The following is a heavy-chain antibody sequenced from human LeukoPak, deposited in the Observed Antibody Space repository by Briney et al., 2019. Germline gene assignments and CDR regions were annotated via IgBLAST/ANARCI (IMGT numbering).Heavy chain of an antibody. CDR3: ARGGAVAGTSPFDY. V-gene: IGHV4-59*01. D-gene: IGHD6-19*01. J-gene: IGHJ4*02. CDR1: GGSISSYY. CDR2: IYYSGST. Sequence: PSETLSLTCTVSGGSISSYYWSWIRQPPGKGLEWIGYIYYSGSTNYNPSLKSRVTISVDTSKNQFSLKLSSVTAADTAVYYCARGGAVAGTSPFDYWGQGTLATVSS.